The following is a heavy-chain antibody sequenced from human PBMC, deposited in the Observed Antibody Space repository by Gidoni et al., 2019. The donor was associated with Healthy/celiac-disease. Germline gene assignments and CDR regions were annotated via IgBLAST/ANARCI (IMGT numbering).Heavy chain of an antibody. CDR2: INHSGST. V-gene: IGHV4-34*01. CDR1: GGSFSGYY. J-gene: IGHJ4*02. D-gene: IGHD3-22*01. Sequence: QVQLQQWGAGLLKPSETLSLTCAVYGGSFSGYYWSWIRQPPGKGLEWIGEINHSGSTNYNPSLKSRVTISVDTSKNQFSLKLSSVTAADTAVYYCARGSRTRSSGYYHYWGQGTLVTVSS. CDR3: ARGSRTRSSGYYHY.